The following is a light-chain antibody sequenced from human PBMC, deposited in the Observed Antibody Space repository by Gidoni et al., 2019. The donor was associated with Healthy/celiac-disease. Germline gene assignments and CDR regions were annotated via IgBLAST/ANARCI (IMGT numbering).Light chain of an antibody. CDR1: QDISNY. Sequence: DIQMPQSPSSLSASVGDRVTITCQASQDISNYLNWYQQKPGKAPKLLIYDASNLETGVPSRFSGSGSGTDFTFTISSLQPEDIATYYCQQYDNLQAVTFXPXTKVDIK. CDR2: DAS. CDR3: QQYDNLQAVT. J-gene: IGKJ3*01. V-gene: IGKV1-33*01.